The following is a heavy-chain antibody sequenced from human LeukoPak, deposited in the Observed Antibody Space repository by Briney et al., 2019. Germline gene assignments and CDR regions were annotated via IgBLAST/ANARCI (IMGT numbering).Heavy chain of an antibody. CDR1: GFTFSSYG. J-gene: IGHJ6*02. V-gene: IGHV3-30*03. CDR3: ARVRAGYCTSTSCYTGMDV. Sequence: GGSLRLSCAASGFTFSSYGMHWVRQAPGKGLEWVALISYDGSNEYYADSVRGRFTISRDNSRFTLYMQMNSLRAEDTAVYYCARVRAGYCTSTSCYTGMDVWGQGTTVTVSS. D-gene: IGHD2-2*01. CDR2: ISYDGSNE.